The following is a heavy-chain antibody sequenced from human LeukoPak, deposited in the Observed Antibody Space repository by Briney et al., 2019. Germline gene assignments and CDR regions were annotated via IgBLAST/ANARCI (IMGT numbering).Heavy chain of an antibody. J-gene: IGHJ4*02. V-gene: IGHV3-23*01. D-gene: IGHD2-2*01. CDR2: IDGSGDNR. CDR1: GFTFSSYA. Sequence: GGSLRLSCAASGFTFSSYAMSWVRQAPGKGLEWVSSIDGSGDNRYYADSVKGRFTISRDNSGNTLYLQLRGLGAEDTATYYCAKVQMSTGWTFDFWGQGSLVTVSS. CDR3: AKVQMSTGWTFDF.